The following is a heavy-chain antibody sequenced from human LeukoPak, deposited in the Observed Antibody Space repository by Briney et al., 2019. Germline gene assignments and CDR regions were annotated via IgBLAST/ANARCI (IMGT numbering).Heavy chain of an antibody. CDR3: ASEIPPYYYYGMDV. J-gene: IGHJ6*02. CDR2: ISYDGSNK. CDR1: GFTFSSYG. Sequence: PGGSLRLSCAASGFTFSSYGMHWVRQAPGKGLEWVAVISYDGSNKYYADSVKGRFTTSRDNSKNTLYLQMNSLRAEDTAVYYCASEIPPYYYYGMDVWGQGTTVTVSS. V-gene: IGHV3-30*19.